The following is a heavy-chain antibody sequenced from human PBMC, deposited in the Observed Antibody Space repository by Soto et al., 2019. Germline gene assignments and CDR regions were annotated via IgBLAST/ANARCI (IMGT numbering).Heavy chain of an antibody. CDR1: GFTFSSYG. CDR2: IWYDGSNK. J-gene: IGHJ4*02. CDR3: ARDKGGSGSYYNPTTEYYFDY. Sequence: GGSLRLSCAASGFTFSSYGMHWVRQAPGKGLEWVAVIWYDGSNKYYADSVKDRFTISRDNSKNTLYLQMNSLRAEDTAVYYCARDKGGSGSYYNPTTEYYFDYWGQGTLVTVSS. V-gene: IGHV3-33*01. D-gene: IGHD3-10*01.